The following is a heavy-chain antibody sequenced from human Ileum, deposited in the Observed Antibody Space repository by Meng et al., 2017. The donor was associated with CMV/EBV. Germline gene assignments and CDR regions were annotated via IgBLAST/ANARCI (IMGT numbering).Heavy chain of an antibody. CDR2: ISNSGSRQ. Sequence: GESLKISCAGSGFTFCNHEMNWVRQAPGKGLEWVAYISNSGSRQYYADSVRGRFTVSRDNAKNSMYLQMNSLRAEDAALYYCTRDLIIAGTTILDYWGQGTLVTVSS. J-gene: IGHJ4*02. D-gene: IGHD1-7*01. CDR1: GFTFCNHE. CDR3: TRDLIIAGTTILDY. V-gene: IGHV3-48*03.